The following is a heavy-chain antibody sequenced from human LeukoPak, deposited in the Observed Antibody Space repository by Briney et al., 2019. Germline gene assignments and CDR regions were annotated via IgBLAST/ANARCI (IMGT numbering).Heavy chain of an antibody. J-gene: IGHJ5*02. CDR1: GYTFTSYD. CDR3: ARSIAAAGTGWFDP. V-gene: IGHV1-8*01. D-gene: IGHD6-13*01. Sequence: ASVKVSCKASGYTFTSYDINWVRQATGQGLEWMGWMNPNSGNTGYAQKFQGRVTMTRNTSISTAYMELSSLRSEGTAVYYCARSIAAAGTGWFDPWGQGTLVTVSS. CDR2: MNPNSGNT.